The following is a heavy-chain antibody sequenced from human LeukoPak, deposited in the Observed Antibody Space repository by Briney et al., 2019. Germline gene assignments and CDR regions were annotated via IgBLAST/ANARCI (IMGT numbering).Heavy chain of an antibody. D-gene: IGHD6-6*01. J-gene: IGHJ6*04. CDR1: GYSFTSYW. Sequence: GESLKISCKGSGYSFTSYWIGWVRQMPGKDLERMGIIYPGDSDTRYSPSFQGQVTISADKSISTAYLQWSSLKASDTAMYYCARHRGSSSSWFDPWGKGTTVTISS. CDR2: IYPGDSDT. CDR3: ARHRGSSSSWFDP. V-gene: IGHV5-51*01.